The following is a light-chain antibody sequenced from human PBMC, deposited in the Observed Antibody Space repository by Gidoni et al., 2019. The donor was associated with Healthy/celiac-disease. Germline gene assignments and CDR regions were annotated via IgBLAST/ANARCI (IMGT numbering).Light chain of an antibody. CDR3: AAWDDSLVV. J-gene: IGLJ2*01. CDR1: SSNIGSNY. CDR2: RNN. V-gene: IGLV1-47*01. Sequence: QSVLTQPPSASGTPGQRVTISCSGSSSNIGSNYVYWYQQLPGTDPKLLIYRNNQRPSGVPDRFSGSKSGTSASLAISGLRSEDEADYYCAAWDDSLVVFGGGTKLTVL.